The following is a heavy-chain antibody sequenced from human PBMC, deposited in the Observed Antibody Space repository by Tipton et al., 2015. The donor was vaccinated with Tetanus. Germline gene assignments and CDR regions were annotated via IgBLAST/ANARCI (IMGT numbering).Heavy chain of an antibody. D-gene: IGHD1-14*01. Sequence: VQLVQSGGGLVRPGGSLRLSCAASGFTFSNYYMHWVRQAPGKGLVWVSRVNNDGSSVTYADSVKGRFTISRGNAKNTLFLQMDSLRVEDTAVYYCARDRHRVRIPFDFWGQGVLVAVSS. CDR2: VNNDGSSV. V-gene: IGHV3-74*01. CDR3: ARDRHRVRIPFDF. J-gene: IGHJ4*02. CDR1: GFTFSNYY.